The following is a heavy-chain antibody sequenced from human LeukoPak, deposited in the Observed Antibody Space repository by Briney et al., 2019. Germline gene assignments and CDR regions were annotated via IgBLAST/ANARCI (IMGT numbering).Heavy chain of an antibody. CDR3: ASHRASGIYPRFYFDY. CDR1: GGSISATNSY. J-gene: IGHJ4*02. CDR2: IYYSGST. Sequence: PSETLTVTCTVSGGSISATNSYWGWIRQPPGKGLEWIGSIYYSGSTYYTPSLNSRVTISVDTSKNQFSLKLSSVTAADTAIYYCASHRASGIYPRFYFDYWGQGTLVPVPS. V-gene: IGHV4-39*01. D-gene: IGHD1-26*01.